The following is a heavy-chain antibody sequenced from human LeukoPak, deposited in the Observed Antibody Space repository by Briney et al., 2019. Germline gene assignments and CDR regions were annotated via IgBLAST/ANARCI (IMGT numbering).Heavy chain of an antibody. CDR3: ARGRNYSYGLRRGDWFDP. CDR2: INHSGST. CDR1: GGSISGGSYY. V-gene: IGHV4-39*07. D-gene: IGHD5-18*01. Sequence: SETLSLTCTVSGGSISGGSYYWSWIRQPPGKGLEWIGEINHSGSTNYNPSLKSRVTISVDTSKNQFSLKLSSVTAADTAVYYCARGRNYSYGLRRGDWFDPWGQGTLVTVSS. J-gene: IGHJ5*02.